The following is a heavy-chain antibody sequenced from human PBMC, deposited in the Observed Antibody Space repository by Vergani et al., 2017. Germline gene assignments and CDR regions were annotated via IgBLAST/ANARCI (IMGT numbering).Heavy chain of an antibody. CDR1: GFTFNQYG. V-gene: IGHV3-33*01. CDR2: TWYDGNNK. D-gene: IGHD1-26*01. CDR3: ARDSRIVGATMES. Sequence: QVQLVESGGGVVQPGRSLRLSCAASGFTFNQYGMHWVRQAPGKGLEWVAVTWYDGNNKQYADSVKGRFTISRDNSKSTMYLQMNSLRDEDTGVYYCARDSRIVGATMESWGQGTLVTVSS. J-gene: IGHJ5*02.